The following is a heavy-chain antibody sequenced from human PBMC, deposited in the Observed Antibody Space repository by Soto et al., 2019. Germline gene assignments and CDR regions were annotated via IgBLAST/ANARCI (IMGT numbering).Heavy chain of an antibody. J-gene: IGHJ4*02. CDR2: ISYDGNNK. Sequence: QVQLVESGGGVVQPGRSLRLSCAASGFTFSSYAMHWVRQAPGKGLEWVAVISYDGNNKYYADSEKGRFTISRDNSESTLYAQMNSLRAEDTAVYYCASDKSAFGVASHFDFWGQGTLVTVA. D-gene: IGHD3-3*01. V-gene: IGHV3-30-3*01. CDR1: GFTFSSYA. CDR3: ASDKSAFGVASHFDF.